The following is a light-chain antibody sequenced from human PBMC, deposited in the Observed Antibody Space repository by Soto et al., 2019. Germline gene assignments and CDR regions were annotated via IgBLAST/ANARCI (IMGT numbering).Light chain of an antibody. CDR3: QQYGISPRT. V-gene: IGKV3-20*01. Sequence: EIVLTQSPGTLSLSPGERATLSCRASESVSGGSLAWYQQRPGQAPRLLIYASSSRATGIPDRFSGSGSGTDFTLTITRLEPEDFAVYYCQQYGISPRTFGRGTKVEIK. CDR1: ESVSGGS. CDR2: ASS. J-gene: IGKJ1*01.